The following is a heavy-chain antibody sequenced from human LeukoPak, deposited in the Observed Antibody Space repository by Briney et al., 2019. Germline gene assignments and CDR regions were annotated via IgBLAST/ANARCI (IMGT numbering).Heavy chain of an antibody. CDR3: ARDRDGDYVYYYYGVDV. Sequence: SVKVSCKASGGTFISYTISWVRQAPGQGLEWMGRIIPILGIANYAQKFQGRVTITADKSTSTAYMELSSLRSEDTAVYYCARDRDGDYVYYYYGVDVWGQGTTVTVSS. V-gene: IGHV1-69*04. J-gene: IGHJ6*02. CDR1: GGTFISYT. D-gene: IGHD4-17*01. CDR2: IIPILGIA.